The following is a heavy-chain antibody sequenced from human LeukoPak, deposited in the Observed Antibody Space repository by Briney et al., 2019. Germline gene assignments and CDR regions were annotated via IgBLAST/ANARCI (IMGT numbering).Heavy chain of an antibody. CDR2: INNDGSSA. D-gene: IGHD3-22*01. CDR3: ARAGDYYDSSGYSPGDY. J-gene: IGHJ4*02. CDR1: GFTFNNYW. V-gene: IGHV3-74*01. Sequence: GGSLRLSCAASGFTFNNYWIHWVRQVPGKGLVWVSRINNDGSSASYVDSVKGRFTISRDNAKNTLFLQMNSLRAEDTAVYYCARAGDYYDSSGYSPGDYWGQGTLVTVSS.